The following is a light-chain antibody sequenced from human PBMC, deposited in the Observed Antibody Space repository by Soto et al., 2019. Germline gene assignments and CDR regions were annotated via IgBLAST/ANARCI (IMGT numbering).Light chain of an antibody. J-gene: IGLJ1*01. CDR1: SSDVGGYNY. Sequence: QSVLTQPASVSGSPGQSITISCTGTSSDVGGYNYVSWYQQHPGKAPKFIIYEVSNRPSGVSNRFSGSKSGNTASLTISGLRAEDEADYYCSSYTSSATPYVFGTGTKVTVL. CDR3: SSYTSSATPYV. CDR2: EVS. V-gene: IGLV2-14*01.